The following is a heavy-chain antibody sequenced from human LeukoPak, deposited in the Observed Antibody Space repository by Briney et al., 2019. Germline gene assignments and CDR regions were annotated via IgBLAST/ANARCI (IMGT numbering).Heavy chain of an antibody. CDR2: INTNTGNP. CDR3: ARVRSVTAYYYGSGSYSLGY. V-gene: IGHV7-4-1*02. Sequence: ASVKVSCKASGYTFTSYAMNWVRQAPGQGLEWMGWINTNTGNPTYAQGFTGRFVFSLGTSVSTAYLQISSLKAEDTAVYYCARVRSVTAYYYGSGSYSLGYWGQGTLVTVSS. J-gene: IGHJ4*02. D-gene: IGHD3-10*01. CDR1: GYTFTSYA.